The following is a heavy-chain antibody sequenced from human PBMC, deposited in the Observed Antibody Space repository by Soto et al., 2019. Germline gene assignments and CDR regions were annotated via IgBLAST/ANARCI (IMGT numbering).Heavy chain of an antibody. Sequence: QVQLVESRGGVVQPGRSLRLSCAASGFTFSSYGMHWVRQAPGKGLEWVAVIWYDGSNKYYADSVKGRFTISRDNSKNTLYLQMNSLRAEDTAVYYCARDLLFHDSSGYYYAPWGQGTLVTVSS. CDR1: GFTFSSYG. D-gene: IGHD3-22*01. CDR2: IWYDGSNK. J-gene: IGHJ5*02. CDR3: ARDLLFHDSSGYYYAP. V-gene: IGHV3-33*01.